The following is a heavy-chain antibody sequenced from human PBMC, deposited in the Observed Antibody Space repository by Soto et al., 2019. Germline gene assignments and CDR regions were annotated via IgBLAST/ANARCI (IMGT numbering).Heavy chain of an antibody. CDR1: GFTFSNAW. J-gene: IGHJ5*02. Sequence: GGSLRLSCAASGFTFSNAWMNWVRQAPGKGLEWVGRIKSKTDGGTTDYAAPVKGRFTISRDDSKNTLYLQMNSLKTEDTAVYYCHGVPAAIDWFDPWGQGTLVTVSS. CDR2: IKSKTDGGTT. CDR3: HGVPAAIDWFDP. V-gene: IGHV3-15*07. D-gene: IGHD2-2*01.